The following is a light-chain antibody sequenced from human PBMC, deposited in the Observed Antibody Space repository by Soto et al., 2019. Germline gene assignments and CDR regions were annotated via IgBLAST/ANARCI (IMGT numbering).Light chain of an antibody. CDR2: GAS. CDR1: QSVSSSY. CDR3: QQYARSTWT. V-gene: IGKV3-20*01. Sequence: EIVLTQAPGTLSVSPGERATLSCRASQSVSSSYLAWYQQKPGQSPRLLIYGASSGATGIPDRFSGSGSGTDFTLTISRLEPEDFAVYFCQQYARSTWTFGQGTRVEIK. J-gene: IGKJ1*01.